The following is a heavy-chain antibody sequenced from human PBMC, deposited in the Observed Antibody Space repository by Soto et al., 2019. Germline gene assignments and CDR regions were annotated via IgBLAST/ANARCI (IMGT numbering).Heavy chain of an antibody. CDR1: GFTFSSYG. Sequence: GGSLRLSCAASGFTFSSYGMHWFRQAPGKGLEWVAVISYDGSNKYYADSVKGRFTISRDNSKNTLYLQMNSLRAEDTAVYYCAKDQLLWFGELSYGMDVWGQGTTVTVSS. D-gene: IGHD3-10*01. J-gene: IGHJ6*02. V-gene: IGHV3-30*18. CDR3: AKDQLLWFGELSYGMDV. CDR2: ISYDGSNK.